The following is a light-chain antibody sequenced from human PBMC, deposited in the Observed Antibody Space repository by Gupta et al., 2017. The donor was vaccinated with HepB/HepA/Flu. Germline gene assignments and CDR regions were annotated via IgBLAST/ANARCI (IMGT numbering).Light chain of an antibody. V-gene: IGLV1-44*01. J-gene: IGLJ3*02. Sequence: HSALTHPPSASGTPGQRVTIPCSGSSSNIGGKSVTWYQQDPRTAPNLLIYSNSLRPSGVPDRFSGSKSGTSASLAINGLQAEDEADYYCAAWDDSLSAWVFGGGTKLTVL. CDR1: SSNIGGKS. CDR3: AAWDDSLSAWV. CDR2: SNS.